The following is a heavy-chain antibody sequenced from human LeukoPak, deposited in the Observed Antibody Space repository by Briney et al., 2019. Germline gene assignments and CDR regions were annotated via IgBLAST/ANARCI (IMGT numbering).Heavy chain of an antibody. CDR1: GFTFSNYA. V-gene: IGHV3-64*01. CDR2: ISTNGGSA. Sequence: PGGSLRLSCAASGFTFSNYAMHWVRQAPGKGLEYVSAISTNGGSAFYANSVKGRFTISRDNSKNTLYLQMNSLRAVDTAVYYCAKVGYTSGWSHFDYWGQGTLVTVSS. J-gene: IGHJ4*02. D-gene: IGHD6-19*01. CDR3: AKVGYTSGWSHFDY.